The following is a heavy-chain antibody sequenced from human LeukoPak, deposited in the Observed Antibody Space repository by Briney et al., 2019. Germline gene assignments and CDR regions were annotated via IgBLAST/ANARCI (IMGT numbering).Heavy chain of an antibody. CDR3: ARSYFGSGSYPLPYYFDY. Sequence: PGGSLRLSCAASGSIFSSYALSWVRQAPGKGLEWVSVITGSGGSTDYADSVKGRFTISRDNSKNTLYLQMNSLRAEDTAVYYCARSYFGSGSYPLPYYFDYWGQGTLVTVSS. J-gene: IGHJ4*02. V-gene: IGHV3-23*01. CDR2: ITGSGGST. D-gene: IGHD3-10*01. CDR1: GSIFSSYA.